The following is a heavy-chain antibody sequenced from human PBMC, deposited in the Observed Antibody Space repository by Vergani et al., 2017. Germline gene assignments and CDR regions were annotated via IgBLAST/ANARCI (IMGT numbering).Heavy chain of an antibody. J-gene: IGHJ3*02. D-gene: IGHD6-19*01. CDR3: AKDYPLAVAGTSHAFDI. V-gene: IGHV3-23*01. CDR2: ISGSGGST. Sequence: EVQLLESGGGLVQPGGSLRLSCAASGFTFSSYAMSWVRQAPGKGLEWVSAISGSGGSTYYADSVKGRFTISRDNSKNTLYLQMNSRRAEDTAVYYWAKDYPLAVAGTSHAFDIWGQGTMVTVSS. CDR1: GFTFSSYA.